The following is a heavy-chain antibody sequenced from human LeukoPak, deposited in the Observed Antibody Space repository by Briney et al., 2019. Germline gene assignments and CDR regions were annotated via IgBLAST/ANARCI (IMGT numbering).Heavy chain of an antibody. V-gene: IGHV1-69*05. CDR2: IIPIFGTA. CDR1: GGTFSSYA. J-gene: IGHJ3*02. D-gene: IGHD3-22*01. CDR3: ARGLDYYDSSGYGNDAFDI. Sequence: SVKVSCKASGGTFSSYAISWVRQAPGQGLEWMGGIIPIFGTANYAQKFQGRVTITTDESTSTAYMQLSSLRSEDTAVYYCARGLDYYDSSGYGNDAFDIWGQGTMVTVSS.